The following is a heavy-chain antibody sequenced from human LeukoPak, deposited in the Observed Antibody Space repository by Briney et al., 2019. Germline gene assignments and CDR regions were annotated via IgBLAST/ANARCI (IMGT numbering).Heavy chain of an antibody. CDR1: GFTFSSYW. V-gene: IGHV3-7*01. CDR3: ARVPTIFGVVTKYYFDY. CDR2: IKQDGSEK. J-gene: IGHJ4*02. D-gene: IGHD3-3*01. Sequence: GGSLRLSCAASGFTFSSYWMSWVRQAPGKGLEWVANIKQDGSEKYYVDSVKGRFTISRDNAKNSLYLQMNSLRAEDTAVYYCARVPTIFGVVTKYYFDYWGQGTLVTVSS.